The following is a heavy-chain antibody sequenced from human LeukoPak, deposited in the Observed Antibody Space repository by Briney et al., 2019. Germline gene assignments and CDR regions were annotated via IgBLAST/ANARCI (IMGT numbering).Heavy chain of an antibody. D-gene: IGHD6-13*01. J-gene: IGHJ6*02. V-gene: IGHV1-3*01. CDR3: ARGRRSWYYHYSLGMDV. Sequence: ASVKVSCKASGYIFTTYAMHWVRQAPGQRLEWMGWINAANGNTKLSQKFQDRITIIRDKSANTAYMELSSLRSEDTGVYYCARGRRSWYYHYSLGMDVWGQGTTVNVFS. CDR2: INAANGNT. CDR1: GYIFTTYA.